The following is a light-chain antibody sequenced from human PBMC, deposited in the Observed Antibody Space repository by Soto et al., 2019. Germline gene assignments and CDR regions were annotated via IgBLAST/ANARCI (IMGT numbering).Light chain of an antibody. CDR3: QPYKTWPLT. CDR1: QSVRNN. J-gene: IGKJ4*01. V-gene: IGKV3-15*01. CDR2: DTS. Sequence: EVVMTQSPSTLSVSPGDRATLACRASQSVRNNLAWYQQKPGQAPRLLIFDTSTMATDIPVRFTGGGSGTEFTLTISSLQSEDSAVYYCQPYKTWPLTVGGGTKVEIK.